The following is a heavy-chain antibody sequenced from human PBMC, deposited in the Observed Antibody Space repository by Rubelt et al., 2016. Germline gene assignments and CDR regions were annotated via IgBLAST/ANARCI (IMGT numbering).Heavy chain of an antibody. CDR3: ARRDYGSGPPLT. D-gene: IGHD3-10*01. CDR1: GGSFSGYY. Sequence: QVQLQQWGAGLLKPSETLSLTCAVYGGSFSGYYWSWIRQPPGKGLEWIGEINHSGSTNYNPSLKIRVTISVATSKNQFSLKLSSVTAADTAVYYCARRDYGSGPPLTWGQGTLVTVSS. J-gene: IGHJ5*02. CDR2: INHSGST. V-gene: IGHV4-34*01.